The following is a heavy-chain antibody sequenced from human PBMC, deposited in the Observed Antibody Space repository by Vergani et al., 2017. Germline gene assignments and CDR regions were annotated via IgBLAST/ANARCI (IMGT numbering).Heavy chain of an antibody. D-gene: IGHD4-23*01. J-gene: IGHJ3*01. CDR1: GASINNDFYY. CDR3: ARDNKQLRPRAFDL. CDR2: IYVSGIT. Sequence: QVQLQESGPGLVKPSQTLSLTCTVSGASINNDFYYLHWIRQPAGKGLEWIGRIYVSGITDYNSSLQSRVSMSVDTSQNQFSLTLTSVTAADTAVYYCARDNKQLRPRAFDLWVQGTMVTVSS. V-gene: IGHV4-61*02.